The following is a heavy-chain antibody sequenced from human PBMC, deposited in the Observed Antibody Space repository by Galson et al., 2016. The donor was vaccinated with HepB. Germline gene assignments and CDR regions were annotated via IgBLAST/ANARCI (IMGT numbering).Heavy chain of an antibody. CDR1: GYSFISTW. V-gene: IGHV5-51*01. J-gene: IGHJ4*02. CDR2: IYPGTSDT. Sequence: QSGAEVKKPGESLKISCQASGYSFISTWIGWVRQMPGKGLAWMGIIYPGTSDTAYNPSFRGQVTLSADASTNTAYLHWGSLTASDTAMYYCARRVIMGEPDYWGQGTLVTVSS. D-gene: IGHD1-26*01. CDR3: ARRVIMGEPDY.